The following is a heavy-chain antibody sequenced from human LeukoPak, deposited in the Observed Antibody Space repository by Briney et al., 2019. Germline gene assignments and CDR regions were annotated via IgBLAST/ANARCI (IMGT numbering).Heavy chain of an antibody. CDR1: GFTVSDNY. J-gene: IGHJ5*02. Sequence: GGSLRISCAASGFTVSDNYMSWVRQAPGKGLEWVSVMYSRGDTYYANSVKGRFTFSRDISKNTLYLQMNGLRTEDTAMYYCARDAPQVPAAGVLASWGQGTLVTVSS. CDR2: MYSRGDT. V-gene: IGHV3-53*01. D-gene: IGHD6-13*01. CDR3: ARDAPQVPAAGVLAS.